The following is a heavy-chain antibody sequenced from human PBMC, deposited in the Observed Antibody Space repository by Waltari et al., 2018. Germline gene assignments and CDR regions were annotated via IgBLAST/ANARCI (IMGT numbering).Heavy chain of an antibody. CDR2: ISGSGGRT. J-gene: IGHJ1*01. V-gene: IGHV3-23*01. D-gene: IGHD2-15*01. CDR1: GFTLITSA. CDR3: AKEHRMASIAPS. Sequence: EVQLLESGGGLVKPGGSLWLSCAASGFTLITSAMSWTRQAPGEGLEWVSAISGSGGRTYYADSVKGRFTISRDNSKNTLYLQMNSLRADDTAVYYCAKEHRMASIAPSWGQGTLVTVSS.